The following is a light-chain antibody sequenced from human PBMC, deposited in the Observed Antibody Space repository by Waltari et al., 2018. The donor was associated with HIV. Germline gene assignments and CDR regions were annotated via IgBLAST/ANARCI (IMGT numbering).Light chain of an antibody. J-gene: IGLJ3*02. CDR3: STWDNSLSGWV. CDR2: GYS. CDR1: SNNIGIYT. V-gene: IGLV1-44*01. Sequence: QSALTQEASVSGTVGQTVTLSCSGNSNNIGIYTVAWYQQISRGTPKTVMFGYSPPSGIPARFSASQSGTSASLTISGLQPEDEAHYYCSTWDNSLSGWVLGGGTTLTVL.